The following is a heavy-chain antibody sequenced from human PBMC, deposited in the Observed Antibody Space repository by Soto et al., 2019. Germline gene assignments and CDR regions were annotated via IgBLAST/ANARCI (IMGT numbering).Heavy chain of an antibody. CDR1: GFTFSTYA. V-gene: IGHV3-30-3*01. J-gene: IGHJ4*02. CDR2: ISYDGSNK. D-gene: IGHD6-19*01. Sequence: GGSLRLSCAASGFTFSTYAMHSVRHAPGKGLEWVAVISYDGSNKYYADSVKGRFTISRDNSKNTLYLQMNSLRAEDTAVYYCARATPHSSGWHYWGQGTLVTVSS. CDR3: ARATPHSSGWHY.